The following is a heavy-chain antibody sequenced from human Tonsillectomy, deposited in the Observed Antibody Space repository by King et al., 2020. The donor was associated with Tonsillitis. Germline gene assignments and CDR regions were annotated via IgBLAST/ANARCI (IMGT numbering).Heavy chain of an antibody. Sequence: QLQESGPGLVKPSETLSLTCTVSGGSISSSSYYWGWIRQPPGKGLEWIGSIYYSGSTYYNPSLKSRVTISVDTSKNQFSLKLSSVTAVDTAVYYCARLRIAVAGTTKTRYFDYWGQGTLVTVSS. CDR3: ARLRIAVAGTTKTRYFDY. D-gene: IGHD6-19*01. V-gene: IGHV4-39*01. J-gene: IGHJ4*02. CDR1: GGSISSSSYY. CDR2: IYYSGST.